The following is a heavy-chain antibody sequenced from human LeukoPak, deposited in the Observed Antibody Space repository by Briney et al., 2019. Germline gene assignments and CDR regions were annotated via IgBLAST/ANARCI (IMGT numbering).Heavy chain of an antibody. J-gene: IGHJ4*02. Sequence: SETLSLTCAVYGGSFSGYYWSWIRQPPGKGLEWIGEINHSGSTNYNPSLKSRVTISVDTSKNQFSLKLSSVTAADTAVYYCARSGSGYHPVDYWGQGTPVTVSS. CDR2: INHSGST. D-gene: IGHD5-12*01. CDR1: GGSFSGYY. V-gene: IGHV4-34*01. CDR3: ARSGSGYHPVDY.